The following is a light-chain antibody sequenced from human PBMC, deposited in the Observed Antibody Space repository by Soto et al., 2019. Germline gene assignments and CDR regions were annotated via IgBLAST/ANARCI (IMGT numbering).Light chain of an antibody. CDR1: DSNVGSNS. CDR2: SNN. CDR3: AAWDDILNGPGV. J-gene: IGLJ1*01. V-gene: IGLV1-44*01. Sequence: QSVLTQPPSASGTPGQRVTISCSGSDSNVGSNSVNWYQKVPGTAPKLLIYSNNQRPSGVPERFSGSGSGTSASLVISGLQSGDEADYYCAAWDDILNGPGVFGTGTKVTVL.